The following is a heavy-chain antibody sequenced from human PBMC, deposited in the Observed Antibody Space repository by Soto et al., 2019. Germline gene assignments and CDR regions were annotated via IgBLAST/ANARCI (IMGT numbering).Heavy chain of an antibody. CDR3: ARQGSNGPYYSYGMDV. V-gene: IGHV5-51*01. CDR1: GYRFSSYW. D-gene: IGHD2-8*01. CDR2: IYPSDSDT. J-gene: IGHJ6*02. Sequence: GESLKISCKGSGYRFSSYWIAWVRQMPGKGLEWMGIIYPSDSDTIYSPSFQCQVTFSADKSTSTAYLQWSSLKASEPAMYYCARQGSNGPYYSYGMDVWGQGTTVTVS.